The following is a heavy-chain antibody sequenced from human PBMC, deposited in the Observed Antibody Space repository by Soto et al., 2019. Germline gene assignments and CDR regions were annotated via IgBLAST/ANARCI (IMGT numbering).Heavy chain of an antibody. J-gene: IGHJ4*02. CDR2: IYHSGST. Sequence: QVQLQESGPGLVKPSGTLSLTCAVSGGSISSSNWWIWVRQPPWKGLEWIGEIYHSGSTNYNPSLKIRVTISVDKSKNKSYRQMISVTAADKAVDYFARVGHRSSWYVVDNWGQGTLVTVSS. CDR3: ARVGHRSSWYVVDN. CDR1: GGSISSSNW. V-gene: IGHV4-4*02. D-gene: IGHD6-13*01.